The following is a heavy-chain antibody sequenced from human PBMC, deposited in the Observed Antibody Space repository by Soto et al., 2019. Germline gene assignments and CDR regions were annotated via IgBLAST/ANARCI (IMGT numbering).Heavy chain of an antibody. D-gene: IGHD3-9*01. CDR3: ARLGLYYDILTGYNYYYYYMDV. CDR2: MNPNSGNT. CDR1: GYTFTSYD. V-gene: IGHV1-8*01. J-gene: IGHJ6*03. Sequence: ASVKVSCKASGYTFTSYDINWVRQATGQGLEWMGWMNPNSGNTGYAQKFQGRVTMTRNTSISTAYMELSSLRSEDTAVYYCARLGLYYDILTGYNYYYYYMDVWGKGTTVTVSS.